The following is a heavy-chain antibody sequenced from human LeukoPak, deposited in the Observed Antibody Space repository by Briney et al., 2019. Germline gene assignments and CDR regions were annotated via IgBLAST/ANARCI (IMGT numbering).Heavy chain of an antibody. CDR3: ARSPYYYDSSGYGGVDY. J-gene: IGHJ4*02. CDR2: ISGSGGST. D-gene: IGHD3-22*01. Sequence: PGGSLRLSCAASGFDFSTYYLNWVCQAPGKGLEWVSGISGSGGSTYYADSVQGRFTISRDNSKNTLYLQMNGLRAEDTAVYYCARSPYYYDSSGYGGVDYWGQGTLVTVSS. CDR1: GFDFSTYY. V-gene: IGHV3-23*01.